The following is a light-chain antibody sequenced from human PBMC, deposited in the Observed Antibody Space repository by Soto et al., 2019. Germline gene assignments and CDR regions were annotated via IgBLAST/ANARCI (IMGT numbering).Light chain of an antibody. CDR2: GAS. CDR1: QSLYNNY. CDR3: QQYDVSRLT. V-gene: IGKV3-20*01. Sequence: EVVLAQSPDTLSLSPGERATLSCRASQSLYNNYLAWYQQKPGQAPRLLVSGASSRAAGIPDRFSGSGSGADFTLTISRLEPEDFAVYFCQQYDVSRLTFGGGTKVE. J-gene: IGKJ4*01.